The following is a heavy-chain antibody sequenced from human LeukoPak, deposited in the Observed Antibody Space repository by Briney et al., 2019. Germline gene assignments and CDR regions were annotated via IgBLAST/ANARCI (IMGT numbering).Heavy chain of an antibody. CDR1: GFTFSSYW. J-gene: IGHJ2*01. Sequence: GGSLRLSCAASGFTFSSYWMSWVRQAPGKGLEWVSGIGTAGEIYYPGSVKGRFTISRENAKNSLYLQVNSLRAGDTAVYYCARAGYSSTWYSRYFDLWGRGTLVTVSS. V-gene: IGHV3-13*01. CDR2: IGTAGEI. D-gene: IGHD6-13*01. CDR3: ARAGYSSTWYSRYFDL.